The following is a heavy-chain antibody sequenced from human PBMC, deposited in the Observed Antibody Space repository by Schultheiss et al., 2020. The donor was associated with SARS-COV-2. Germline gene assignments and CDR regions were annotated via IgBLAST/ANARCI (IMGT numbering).Heavy chain of an antibody. CDR2: ISSSGSTI. D-gene: IGHD3-10*01. V-gene: IGHV3-11*04. J-gene: IGHJ4*02. Sequence: SLKISCTASGFTFSDYYMSWIRQAPGKGLEWVSYISSSGSTIYYADSVKGRFTISRDNAKNSLYLQMNSLRAEDTAVYYCARVEYYGSGSYYNPFDYWGQGTLVTVSS. CDR1: GFTFSDYY. CDR3: ARVEYYGSGSYYNPFDY.